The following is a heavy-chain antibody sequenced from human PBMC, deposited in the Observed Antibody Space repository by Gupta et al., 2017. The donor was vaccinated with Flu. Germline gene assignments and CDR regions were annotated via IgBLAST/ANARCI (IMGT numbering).Heavy chain of an antibody. CDR1: GGSISSYY. V-gene: IGHV4-4*07. CDR3: AREGRIAAAGTWVNERDYYYGMDV. J-gene: IGHJ6*02. Sequence: QVQLQESGPGLVKPSETLSLTCTVSGGSISSYYWSWIRQPAGKGLEWIRRIYTSGSTNYNPSLKSRVTMSVDTSKNQFSRKLSSVTAADTAVYYCAREGRIAAAGTWVNERDYYYGMDVWGQGTTVTVSS. D-gene: IGHD6-13*01. CDR2: IYTSGST.